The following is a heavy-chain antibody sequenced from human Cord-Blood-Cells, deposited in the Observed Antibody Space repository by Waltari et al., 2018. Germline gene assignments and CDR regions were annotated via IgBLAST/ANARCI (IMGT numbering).Heavy chain of an antibody. CDR2: FDPEDGET. J-gene: IGHJ4*02. Sequence: QVQLVQSGAEVKKPGASVKVSCKVSGYTLTELSMHWVRQAPGKGLEWMGGFDPEDGETIYAQKFQGRVTMTEDTATDTAYMELSSLGSEDTAVYYCVHLSGSGSYYNYFDYWGQGTLVTVSS. CDR3: VHLSGSGSYYNYFDY. V-gene: IGHV1-24*01. D-gene: IGHD3-10*01. CDR1: GYTLTELS.